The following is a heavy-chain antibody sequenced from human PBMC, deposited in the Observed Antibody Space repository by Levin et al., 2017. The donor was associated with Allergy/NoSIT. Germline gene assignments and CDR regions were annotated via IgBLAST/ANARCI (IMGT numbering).Heavy chain of an antibody. Sequence: GGSLRLSCAASGFTFSSYALHWVRQAPGKGLKWVAVISYDGSNKYYADSVKGRFTISRDNSKNTLYLQMNSLRGEDTVVYYRARGGLNTEWQNDYWGQGTLVTVSS. J-gene: IGHJ4*02. CDR1: GFTFSSYA. CDR3: ARGGLNTEWQNDY. CDR2: ISYDGSNK. V-gene: IGHV3-30-3*01. D-gene: IGHD1/OR15-1a*01.